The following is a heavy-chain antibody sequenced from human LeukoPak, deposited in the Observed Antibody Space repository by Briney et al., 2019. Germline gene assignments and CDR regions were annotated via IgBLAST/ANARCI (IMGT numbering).Heavy chain of an antibody. J-gene: IGHJ6*03. CDR3: AREAYDSGSFRTDYYYMDV. Sequence: GASVEVSCKASGYTFTSYGISWVRQAPGQGVEWMGWNSAYNGNTNYAQKLQGRVTMTRDTSISTAYMELSRLRSDDTAVYYCAREAYDSGSFRTDYYYMDVWGKGTTVTISS. CDR1: GYTFTSYG. V-gene: IGHV1-18*01. D-gene: IGHD3-10*01. CDR2: NSAYNGNT.